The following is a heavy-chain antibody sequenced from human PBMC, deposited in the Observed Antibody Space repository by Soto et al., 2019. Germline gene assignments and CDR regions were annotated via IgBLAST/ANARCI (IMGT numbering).Heavy chain of an antibody. D-gene: IGHD3-16*02. J-gene: IGHJ4*02. Sequence: QVQLVQSGTEVKKPGSSVKVSCKASGGTFRNYPINWVRQAPGQGLEWMGSIFPLTDIPDYAQNFQARLTISAAQSTSTAYIELSSLPSDDTPMYFCASCPFVVLISFESWGQATLVTVSS. V-gene: IGHV1-69*02. CDR2: IFPLTDIP. CDR1: GGTFRNYP. CDR3: ASCPFVVLISFES.